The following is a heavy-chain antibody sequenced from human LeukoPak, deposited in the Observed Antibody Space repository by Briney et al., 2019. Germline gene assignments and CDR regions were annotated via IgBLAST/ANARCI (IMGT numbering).Heavy chain of an antibody. V-gene: IGHV4-34*01. CDR3: ARSRLNCSGGSCYSFDH. J-gene: IGHJ4*02. D-gene: IGHD2-15*01. Sequence: SETLSLTCAVYGGSFSGYYLSWIRQPPGKGLEWIGEINHSGSTNYNPSLKSRVTISVDTSKNQFSLKLSSVTAADTAVYYCARSRLNCSGGSCYSFDHWGQGTLVTVSS. CDR1: GGSFSGYY. CDR2: INHSGST.